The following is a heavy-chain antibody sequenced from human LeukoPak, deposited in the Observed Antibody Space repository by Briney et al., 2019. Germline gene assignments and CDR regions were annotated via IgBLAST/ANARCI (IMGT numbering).Heavy chain of an antibody. Sequence: ASVKVSCKTSGYTFTDYYVHWMRQAPGHGLEWMGWVNPTSGVPNYVQKFLGRVSMTRDTSISTAYMEVTSLRSDDTAVYYCARAYYYDGSGFYYHWGQGTLVTVSS. J-gene: IGHJ4*02. CDR2: VNPTSGVP. D-gene: IGHD3-22*01. CDR1: GYTFTDYY. V-gene: IGHV1-2*02. CDR3: ARAYYYDGSGFYYH.